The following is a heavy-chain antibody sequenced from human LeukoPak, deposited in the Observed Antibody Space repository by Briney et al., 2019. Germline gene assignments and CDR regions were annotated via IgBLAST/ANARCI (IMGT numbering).Heavy chain of an antibody. CDR3: ARHQGDGYNTVYYYYGMDV. D-gene: IGHD5-24*01. Sequence: HGESLKISCKGSGYSFTNYWIGWVRQMPGKGLEWMGIIYPGDSDTRYSPSFQGKVTISADKSSSTAYLQWSSLKASDTAMYYCARHQGDGYNTVYYYYGMDVWGQGTTVTVSS. CDR1: GYSFTNYW. J-gene: IGHJ6*02. CDR2: IYPGDSDT. V-gene: IGHV5-51*01.